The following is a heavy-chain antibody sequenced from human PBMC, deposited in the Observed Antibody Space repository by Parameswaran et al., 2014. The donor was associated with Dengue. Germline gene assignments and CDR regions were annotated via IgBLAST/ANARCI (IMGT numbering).Heavy chain of an antibody. CDR3: ARHHVSSAYFRGDDVGYDF. CDR2: IFSNDEK. V-gene: IGHV2-26*01. Sequence: WIRQPPGKALEWLAHIFSNDEKSYSTSLKNRLTISKDTSRSQVVLTMTNMDPVDTATYYCARHHVSSAYFRGDDVGYDFWGQGTLVTVSS. D-gene: IGHD3-22*01. J-gene: IGHJ4*02.